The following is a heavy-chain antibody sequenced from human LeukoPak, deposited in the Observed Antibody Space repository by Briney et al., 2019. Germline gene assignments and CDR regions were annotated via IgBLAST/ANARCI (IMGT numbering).Heavy chain of an antibody. D-gene: IGHD6-19*01. CDR3: ARGGYSSGWYYFDY. Sequence: GGSLRLSCAASGFTFSSYWMSWVRQAPGKGLEWVANIKQDGSEKYYVDSVKGRFTISRDNAKNSLYLQMNSLRAEDTAVYYCARGGYSSGWYYFDYWGQGTLVTVSS. CDR2: IKQDGSEK. V-gene: IGHV3-7*04. J-gene: IGHJ4*02. CDR1: GFTFSSYW.